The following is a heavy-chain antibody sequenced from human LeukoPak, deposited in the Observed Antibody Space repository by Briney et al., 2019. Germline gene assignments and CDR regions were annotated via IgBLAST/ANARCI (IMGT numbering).Heavy chain of an antibody. CDR2: IIPTLGIA. J-gene: IGHJ6*02. V-gene: IGHV1-69*04. Sequence: ASVKVSCKASGGTFSSYAISWVRQAPGQGLEWMGRIIPTLGIANYAQKFQGRVTITADKSTSTAYMELSSLRSEDTAVYYCARDRANNIVVVPAAERFHYYYGMDVWGQGTTVTVSS. CDR1: GGTFSSYA. CDR3: ARDRANNIVVVPAAERFHYYYGMDV. D-gene: IGHD2-2*01.